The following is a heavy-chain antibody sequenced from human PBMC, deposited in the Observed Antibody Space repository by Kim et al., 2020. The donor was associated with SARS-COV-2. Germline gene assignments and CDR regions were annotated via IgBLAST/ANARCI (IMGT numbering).Heavy chain of an antibody. J-gene: IGHJ1*01. CDR2: ISSNGGST. CDR1: GFTFSSYA. Sequence: GGSLRLSCSASGFTFSSYAMHWVRQAPGKGLEYVSAISSNGGSTYYADSVKGRFTISRDNSKNTLYLQMSSLRAEDTAVYYCVCGHAEGEPALRAEFFQLCGQGTLCTVS. CDR3: VCGHAEGEPALRAEFFQL. V-gene: IGHV3-64D*06. D-gene: IGHD2-21*01.